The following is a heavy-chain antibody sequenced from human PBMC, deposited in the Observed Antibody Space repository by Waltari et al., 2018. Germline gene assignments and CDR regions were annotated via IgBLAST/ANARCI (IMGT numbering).Heavy chain of an antibody. J-gene: IGHJ4*02. Sequence: QVQLQESGPGLVKPSQTLSLTCTVSGGSISSGSYYWSWIRQPAGKGLEWIGRIYTRGSTNYNPSPKSRVTISVDTSKNQFSLKLSSVTAADTAVYYCASWSYWGQGTLVTVSS. CDR2: IYTRGST. CDR3: ASWSY. CDR1: GGSISSGSYY. V-gene: IGHV4-61*02.